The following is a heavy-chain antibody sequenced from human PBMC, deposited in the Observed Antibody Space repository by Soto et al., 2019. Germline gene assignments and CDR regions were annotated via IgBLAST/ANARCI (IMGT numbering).Heavy chain of an antibody. CDR1: GGSFSGYY. Sequence: ETLSLTCAVYGGSFSGYYWSWIRQPPGKGLEWIGEINHSGSTNYNPSLKSRVTISVDTSKNQFSLKLSSVTAADTAVYYCARVGSSWYYYYYGMDVWGQGTTVTVSS. CDR3: ARVGSSWYYYYYGMDV. D-gene: IGHD6-13*01. V-gene: IGHV4-34*01. J-gene: IGHJ6*02. CDR2: INHSGST.